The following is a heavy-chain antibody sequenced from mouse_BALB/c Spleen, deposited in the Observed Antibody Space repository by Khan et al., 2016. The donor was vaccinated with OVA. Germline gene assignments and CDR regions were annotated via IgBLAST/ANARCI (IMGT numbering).Heavy chain of an antibody. V-gene: IGHV1-85*01. D-gene: IGHD1-1*02. Sequence: QVQLKQSGAELVKPGASVKLSCKASGYTFTSYDINWVRQRPEQGLEWIGWIFPGDDSTKYNEKFKGKATLTTDKSSSTAYMQLSRLTYEDSAVSCSARRYYGGNLYWYFDVGGAGTTVTVSS. CDR2: IFPGDDST. J-gene: IGHJ1*01. CDR3: ARRYYGGNLYWYFDV. CDR1: GYTFTSYD.